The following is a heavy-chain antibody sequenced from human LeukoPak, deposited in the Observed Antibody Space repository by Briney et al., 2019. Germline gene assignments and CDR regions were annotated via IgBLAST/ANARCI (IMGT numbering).Heavy chain of an antibody. D-gene: IGHD3-10*02. CDR2: IKEDGSEK. CDR3: AELGITMIGGV. CDR1: GFTFSNYW. Sequence: GGSLRLSCVASGFTFSNYWMSWVRQAPGKGLECVANIKEDGSEKYYVDSVKGRFTISRDNAKNSLYLQMNSLRAEDTAVYYCAELGITMIGGVWGKGTTVTISS. V-gene: IGHV3-7*01. J-gene: IGHJ6*04.